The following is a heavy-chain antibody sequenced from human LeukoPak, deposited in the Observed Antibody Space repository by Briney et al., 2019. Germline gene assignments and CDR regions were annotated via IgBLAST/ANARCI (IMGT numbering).Heavy chain of an antibody. CDR2: INPNSGGT. CDR1: GYTFTGYY. V-gene: IGHV1-2*04. J-gene: IGHJ5*02. CDR3: ARAGADDYVWANWFDP. Sequence: ASVKVSCKASGYTFTGYYIHWVRQAPGQGLEWMGWINPNSGGTNYAQNFQGWVTMTRDTSISTAYMELRRPRYDDTAVYYCARAGADDYVWANWFDPWGQGTLVTVSS. D-gene: IGHD3-16*01.